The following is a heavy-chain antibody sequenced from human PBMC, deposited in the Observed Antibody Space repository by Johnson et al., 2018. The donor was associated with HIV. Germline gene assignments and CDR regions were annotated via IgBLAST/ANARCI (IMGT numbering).Heavy chain of an antibody. CDR3: TTDRPRITMTRRGAFDI. CDR1: GFTFSSYA. J-gene: IGHJ3*02. D-gene: IGHD3-22*01. CDR2: ISGSGGNS. Sequence: VQLVESGGGLVQPGGSLRLSCAASGFTFSSYAMSWVRQAPGKGLEWVSAISGSGGNSNYADSVKGRFTISRDNAKNTLYRQRNSLKTEDTAVYYCTTDRPRITMTRRGAFDIWGQGTMVTVSS. V-gene: IGHV3-23*04.